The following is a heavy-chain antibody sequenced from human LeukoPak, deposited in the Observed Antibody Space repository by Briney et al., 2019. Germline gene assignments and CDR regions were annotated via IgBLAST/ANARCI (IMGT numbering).Heavy chain of an antibody. CDR3: AKDLYCSSTSCYMDV. J-gene: IGHJ6*03. CDR2: ISGSGGYT. V-gene: IGHV3-23*01. CDR1: GFTFSNYA. Sequence: GGSLRLSCAASGFTFSNYAMSWVRQAPGKGLEWVSGISGSGGYTYYADSVKGRSTISRDNSNNTPYLQMNSLRAEDTAVYYCAKDLYCSSTSCYMDVWGKGTTVTVSS. D-gene: IGHD2-2*01.